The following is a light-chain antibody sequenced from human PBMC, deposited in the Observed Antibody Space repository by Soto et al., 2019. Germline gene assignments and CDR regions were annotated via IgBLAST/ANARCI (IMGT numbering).Light chain of an antibody. CDR1: QSVSSSY. CDR3: QQYGSSPRT. CDR2: GAS. V-gene: IGKV3-20*01. Sequence: EIVLTQSPGTLSLSPEERDTLSCRASQSVSSSYLAWYQQKPGQAPRLLIYGASSRATGIPDRFSGSGSGTDFALSICRREPEDFAVYYCQQYGSSPRTFCQGTKVDIK. J-gene: IGKJ1*01.